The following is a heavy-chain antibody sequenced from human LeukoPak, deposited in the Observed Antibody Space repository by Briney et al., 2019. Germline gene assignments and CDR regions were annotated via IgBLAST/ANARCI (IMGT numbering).Heavy chain of an antibody. CDR3: AKDCSVLWFGDHYGMDV. Sequence: PGGSLRLSCAASGFTFSSYAMSWVRQAPGKGLEWVSAISGSGGSTYYADSVKGRFTISRDNSKNTLYLQMNSLRAEDTAVYYCAKDCSVLWFGDHYGMDVWGQGTTVTVSS. CDR2: ISGSGGST. V-gene: IGHV3-23*01. CDR1: GFTFSSYA. J-gene: IGHJ6*02. D-gene: IGHD3-10*01.